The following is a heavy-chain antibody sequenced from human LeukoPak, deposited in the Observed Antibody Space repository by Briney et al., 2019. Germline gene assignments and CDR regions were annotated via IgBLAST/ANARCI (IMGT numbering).Heavy chain of an antibody. V-gene: IGHV3-9*01. CDR1: GFPFDEHA. CDR2: ISYSSETI. Sequence: GGSLRLSCAASGFPFDEHAMHWVRQAPGKGLEWVSGISYSSETIGYVDSVKGRFAISRDNVRKSLYLQMNSLRIEDTALYYCAKDRGGGSQLGDAYDVWGQGTMVSVSS. D-gene: IGHD5-24*01. J-gene: IGHJ3*01. CDR3: AKDRGGGSQLGDAYDV.